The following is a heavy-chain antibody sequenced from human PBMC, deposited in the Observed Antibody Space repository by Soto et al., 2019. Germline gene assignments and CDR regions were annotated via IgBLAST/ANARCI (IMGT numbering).Heavy chain of an antibody. V-gene: IGHV3-23*01. CDR1: GFTFINYG. Sequence: VQLLEAGGGLVQPGGSLRLSCAASGFTFINYGMSWVRQAPGKGLEWVSAIIGNGDTTYYAASVKGRFTISRDNYKTTVYLQWNSLRAEDTAIYYCAKDRDYGDSLPVDHWCLGTLVAVSS. D-gene: IGHD4-17*01. CDR2: IIGNGDTT. CDR3: AKDRDYGDSLPVDH. J-gene: IGHJ4*02.